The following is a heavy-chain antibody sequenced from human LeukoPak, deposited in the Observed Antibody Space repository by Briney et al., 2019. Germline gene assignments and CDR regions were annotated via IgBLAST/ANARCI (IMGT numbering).Heavy chain of an antibody. V-gene: IGHV3-30-3*01. D-gene: IGHD3-16*01. Sequence: PGRSLRLSCAASGFTFSSYALHWVCQAPGKGLEWVAVISYDGSNKYYADSVKGRFTISRDNSKNTLYLQMNSLRAEDTAVYYCARDLGSWGQGTLVTVSS. CDR3: ARDLGS. J-gene: IGHJ4*02. CDR1: GFTFSSYA. CDR2: ISYDGSNK.